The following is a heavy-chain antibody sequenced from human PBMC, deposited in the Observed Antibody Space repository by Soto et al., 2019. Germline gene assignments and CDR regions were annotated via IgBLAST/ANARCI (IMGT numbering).Heavy chain of an antibody. CDR2: ISGSGATT. Sequence: GGSLRLSCAASGFTFSSYAMSWVRQAPGKRLEWLSLISGSGATTYYADSVKGRFIVSRDKSKNTVYLQMNSLRADDTALYYCTKSSVHCSGGSCFDFWGQGTLVTVSS. CDR1: GFTFSSYA. D-gene: IGHD2-15*01. CDR3: TKSSVHCSGGSCFDF. V-gene: IGHV3-23*01. J-gene: IGHJ5*01.